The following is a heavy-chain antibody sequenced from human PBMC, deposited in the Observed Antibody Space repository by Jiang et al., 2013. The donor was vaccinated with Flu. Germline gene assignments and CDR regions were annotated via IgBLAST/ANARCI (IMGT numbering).Heavy chain of an antibody. D-gene: IGHD6-19*01. V-gene: IGHV3-7*01. J-gene: IGHJ4*02. Sequence: QLVESGGGLVQPGGSLRLSCAASGFTFSVYWMSWVRQAPGKGLEWVANIKQDGSEKYYVDSLKGRFTISRDDAKNSLYLQMNSLRAEDTAVYYCARDTGWVFDYWGQGALVTVSS. CDR1: GFTFSVYW. CDR2: IKQDGSEK. CDR3: ARDTGWVFDY.